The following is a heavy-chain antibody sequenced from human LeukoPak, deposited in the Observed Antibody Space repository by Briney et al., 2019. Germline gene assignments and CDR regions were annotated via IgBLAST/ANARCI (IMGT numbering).Heavy chain of an antibody. V-gene: IGHV4-34*01. CDR3: ARGAPRMRYSGSYGY. CDR1: GGSFSGYY. CDR2: INHSGST. J-gene: IGHJ4*02. Sequence: SETLSLTCAVYGGSFSGYYWSWIRQPPGKGLEWIGEINHSGSTNYNPSLKSRVTISVDTSKNQLSLKLSSVTAADTAVYYCARGAPRMRYSGSYGYWGQGTLVTVSS. D-gene: IGHD1-26*01.